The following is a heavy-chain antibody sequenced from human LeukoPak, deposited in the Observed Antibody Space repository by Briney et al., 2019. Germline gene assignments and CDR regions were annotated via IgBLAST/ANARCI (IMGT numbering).Heavy chain of an antibody. J-gene: IGHJ3*02. CDR2: IYYSGST. V-gene: IGHV4-59*01. CDR1: GGSISSYY. Sequence: SETLSLTCTVSGGSISSYYWSWIRQPPGKGLEWIGYIYYSGSTNYNPSLKSRVTISVDTSKNRFSLKLSSVTAADTAVYYCARVRGKATLYDAFDIWGQGTMVTVSS. D-gene: IGHD5/OR15-5a*01. CDR3: ARVRGKATLYDAFDI.